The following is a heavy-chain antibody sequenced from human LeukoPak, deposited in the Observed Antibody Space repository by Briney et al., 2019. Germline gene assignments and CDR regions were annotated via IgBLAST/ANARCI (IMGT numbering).Heavy chain of an antibody. CDR1: TLTLSSNY. D-gene: IGHD3-3*01. Sequence: GGSLRLSCAASTLTLSSNYMSFVRQAPGKGLEWVSVIYSGGSTYYADSVKGRFTISRDNSKNTLYLQMNSLRAEDTAVYYCAGVPTKDCWSGPAFYHYYGTEVWRQGTTVTVSS. CDR3: AGVPTKDCWSGPAFYHYYGTEV. CDR2: IYSGGST. J-gene: IGHJ6*01. V-gene: IGHV3-66*01.